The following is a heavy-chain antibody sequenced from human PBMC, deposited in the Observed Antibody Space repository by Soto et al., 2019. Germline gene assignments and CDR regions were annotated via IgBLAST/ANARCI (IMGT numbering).Heavy chain of an antibody. D-gene: IGHD6-13*01. Sequence: QVQLVQSGAEVKKPGSSVKVSCKASGGTFSSYAISWVRQAPGQGLEWMGGITPIFGTANYAQKFQGRVTITADESTSTAYMELSSLRSEDTAVYYCARDYQGIAAAGNAEYFQHWGQGTLVTVSS. CDR3: ARDYQGIAAAGNAEYFQH. CDR2: ITPIFGTA. CDR1: GGTFSSYA. J-gene: IGHJ1*01. V-gene: IGHV1-69*12.